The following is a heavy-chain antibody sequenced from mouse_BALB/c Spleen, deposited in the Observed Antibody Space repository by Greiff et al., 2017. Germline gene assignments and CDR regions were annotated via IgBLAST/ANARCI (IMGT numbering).Heavy chain of an antibody. J-gene: IGHJ3*01. CDR3: ARLLPFAY. V-gene: IGHV14-3*02. CDR1: GFNIKDTY. CDR2: IDPANGNT. Sequence: EVQGVESGGGLVQPGASVKLSCTASGFNIKDTYMHWVKQRPEQGLEWIGRIDPANGNTKYDPKFQGKATITADTSSNTAYLQLSSLTSEDTAVYYCARLLPFAYWGQGTLVTVSA. D-gene: IGHD1-1*01.